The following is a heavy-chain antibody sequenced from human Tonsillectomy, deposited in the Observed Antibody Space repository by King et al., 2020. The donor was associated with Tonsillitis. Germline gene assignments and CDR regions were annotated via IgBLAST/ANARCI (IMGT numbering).Heavy chain of an antibody. V-gene: IGHV2-5*01. D-gene: IGHD3-16*01. CDR2: IYWNDNK. CDR3: ARRPPPFFTFDY. Sequence: LTLKESGPTLVKPTQTLTLTCTFSGFSLSTTGVGVGWIRQPPGKALESLALIYWNDNKYYSPSLRSRLIISKDTSKNQVVLTMTNMNPVDTATYYCARRPPPFFTFDYWGQGTLVTVSS. CDR1: GFSLSTTGVG. J-gene: IGHJ4*02.